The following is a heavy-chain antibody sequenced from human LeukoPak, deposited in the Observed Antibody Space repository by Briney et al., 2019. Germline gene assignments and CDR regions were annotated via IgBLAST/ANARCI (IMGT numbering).Heavy chain of an antibody. J-gene: IGHJ4*02. CDR3: ARCKDYYVSGSYYKTFDY. D-gene: IGHD3-10*01. Sequence: SKTLSLTCTVSGDSISSSSYYWGWIRQPPGKGLEWIGSIPYSGSTYYNPSLKSRVTISVDTSKNQFSLKLSSVTAADTAVYYCARCKDYYVSGSYYKTFDYWGQGTLVTVSS. CDR2: IPYSGST. CDR1: GDSISSSSYY. V-gene: IGHV4-39*07.